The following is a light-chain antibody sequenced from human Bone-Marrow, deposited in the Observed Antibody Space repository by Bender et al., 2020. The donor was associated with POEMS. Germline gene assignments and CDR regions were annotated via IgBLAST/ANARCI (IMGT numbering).Light chain of an antibody. Sequence: HSALTQPASVLGPPGQSITTSSTGTRSDFVNYNLVSRYQQHPGKAPKLMIYGGTRRHSGVSHRFAGAKSGNTASLTIAGLQDEDEADYYCCSYAGSKVFGTGTKVTVL. CDR3: CSYAGSKV. V-gene: IGLV2-23*01. CDR1: RSDFVNYNL. CDR2: GGT. J-gene: IGLJ1*01.